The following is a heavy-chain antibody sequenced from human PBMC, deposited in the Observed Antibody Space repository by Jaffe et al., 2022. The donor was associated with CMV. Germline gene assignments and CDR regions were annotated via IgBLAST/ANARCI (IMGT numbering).Heavy chain of an antibody. CDR3: ATHGARGSPFWFDP. Sequence: QLQLQESGPRLVKPSETLSLTCTVSGGSISSGSYFWGWIRQPPGKGLEWIGTIYYTGNTYYNPSLRSRVTLSVDTSKNQFSLRLNSVTAADTAVYYCATHGARGSPFWFDPWGQGTLVTVSS. CDR1: GGSISSGSYF. D-gene: IGHD1-26*01. V-gene: IGHV4-39*01. J-gene: IGHJ5*02. CDR2: IYYTGNT.